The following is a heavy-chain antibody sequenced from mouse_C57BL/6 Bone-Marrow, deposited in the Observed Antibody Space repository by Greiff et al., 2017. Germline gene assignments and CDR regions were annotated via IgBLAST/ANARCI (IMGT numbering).Heavy chain of an antibody. D-gene: IGHD1-3*01. CDR1: GYTFTSYW. Sequence: QVQLQQSGAELVRPGTSVKLSCKASGYTFTSYWMHWVKQRPGQGLEWIGVIDPSDSYTNYNQKFKGKATLTVDKSSSTAYMQLSSLTSEDSAVYYCAIVDAMDYWGQGTSVTVSS. CDR3: AIVDAMDY. CDR2: IDPSDSYT. V-gene: IGHV1-59*01. J-gene: IGHJ4*01.